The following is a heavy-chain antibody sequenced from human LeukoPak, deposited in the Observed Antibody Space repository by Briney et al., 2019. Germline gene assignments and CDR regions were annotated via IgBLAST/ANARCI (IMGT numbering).Heavy chain of an antibody. Sequence: SQTLSLTCTVSGGSISSGDYYWSWIRQPPGKGLEWIGYIYYSGSTYYNPPLKSRVTISVDTSKNQFSLKLSSVTAADTAVYYCARGGYSSGWSLYYFDYWGQGALVTVSS. D-gene: IGHD6-19*01. V-gene: IGHV4-30-4*08. CDR2: IYYSGST. CDR1: GGSISSGDYY. CDR3: ARGGYSSGWSLYYFDY. J-gene: IGHJ4*02.